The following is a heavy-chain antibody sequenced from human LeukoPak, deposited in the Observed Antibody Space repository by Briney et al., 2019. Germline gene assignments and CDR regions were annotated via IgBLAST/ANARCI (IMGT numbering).Heavy chain of an antibody. CDR1: GFAFSDYS. J-gene: IGHJ4*02. D-gene: IGHD6-19*01. CDR3: AKDLFPHSPPYSSGPED. V-gene: IGHV3-30*18. CDR2: ISYDGSNK. Sequence: PGGSLRLSCAASGFAFSDYSISWVRQAPGKGLEWVAVISYDGSNKYYADSVKGRFTISRDNSKKTLYLQMNSLRAEDTAVYYCAKDLFPHSPPYSSGPEDWGQGTPATVSS.